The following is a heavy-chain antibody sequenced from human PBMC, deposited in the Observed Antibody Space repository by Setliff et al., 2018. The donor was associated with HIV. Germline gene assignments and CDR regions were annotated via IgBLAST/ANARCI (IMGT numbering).Heavy chain of an antibody. CDR3: ARVPWGGRGEYYYYYMDV. CDR2: INHSGST. CDR1: GDSITSHY. Sequence: SETLSLTCSVSGDSITSHYWSWIRQPPGKGLEWIGEINHSGSTNCNPSLQSRVTISVDTSKNQFSLKLSSVTAADTAVYYCARVPWGGRGEYYYYYMDVWGKGTTVTVSS. V-gene: IGHV4-34*01. D-gene: IGHD3-16*01. J-gene: IGHJ6*03.